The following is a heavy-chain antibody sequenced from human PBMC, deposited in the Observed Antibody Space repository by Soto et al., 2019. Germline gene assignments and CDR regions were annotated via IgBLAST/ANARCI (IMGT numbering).Heavy chain of an antibody. CDR3: AIRLGIYFLSGLPFDI. D-gene: IGHD1-26*01. CDR2: VSYNGDNK. V-gene: IGHV3-30*03. CDR1: GFIFNAYG. J-gene: IGHJ3*02. Sequence: GGSLSLSCAASGFIFNAYGIHWVRQAPDRGLEWVAVVSYNGDNKYYGDSVKGRFTISRDNPKNMLYLQMNSLRVEDTAVYYCAIRLGIYFLSGLPFDIWGQGTMVTVSS.